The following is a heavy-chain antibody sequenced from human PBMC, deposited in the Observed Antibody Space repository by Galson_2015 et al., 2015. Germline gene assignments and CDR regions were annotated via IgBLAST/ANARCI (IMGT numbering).Heavy chain of an antibody. J-gene: IGHJ3*02. Sequence: INGFNGNTNYAQKFKGRLTMTTDTSTDTAYMDLRSLRSDDTAVYYCARDPSFWSGAFDIWGQGTMVTVSS. V-gene: IGHV1-18*01. D-gene: IGHD3-3*01. CDR3: ARDPSFWSGAFDI. CDR2: INGFNGNT.